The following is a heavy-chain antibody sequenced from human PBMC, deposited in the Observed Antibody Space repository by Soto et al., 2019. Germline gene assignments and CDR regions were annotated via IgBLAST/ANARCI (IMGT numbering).Heavy chain of an antibody. J-gene: IGHJ3*02. CDR3: ARDHSSSWYSGAVLLTRGSWFGAFDI. V-gene: IGHV4-4*02. Sequence: KTSETLSLTCAVSGGSISSSNWWSWVRQPPGKGLEWIGEIYHSGSTNYNPSLKSRVTISVDKSKNQFSLKLSSVTAADTAVYYCARDHSSSWYSGAVLLTRGSWFGAFDIWGQGTMVTVSS. D-gene: IGHD6-13*01. CDR1: GGSISSSNW. CDR2: IYHSGST.